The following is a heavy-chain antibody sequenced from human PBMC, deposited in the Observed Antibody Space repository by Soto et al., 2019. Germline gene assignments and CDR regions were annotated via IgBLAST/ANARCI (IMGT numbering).Heavy chain of an antibody. CDR2: IKSKTDGGTT. CDR1: GFTFSNAW. J-gene: IGHJ4*02. D-gene: IGHD1-26*01. V-gene: IGHV3-15*01. Sequence: GGSLRLSCAASGFTFSNAWMSWVRQAPGKGLEWVGRIKSKTDGGTTDYAAPVKGRFTISRDDSKNTLYLQMNSLKTEDTAVYYCTFRRFGIVGFDYWGQGTMVTVSS. CDR3: TFRRFGIVGFDY.